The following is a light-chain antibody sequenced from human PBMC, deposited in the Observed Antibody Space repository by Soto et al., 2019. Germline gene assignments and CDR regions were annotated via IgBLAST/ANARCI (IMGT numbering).Light chain of an antibody. J-gene: IGKJ1*01. Sequence: EIVMTQSPATQSVSPGERATLSCRASQSVSSNLAWYQQKPGQAPRLLIYGASTRATGIPARFSGSGSGTEFTLTISSLQSADFAVYYCKQYNNWPPRTFGQGTKVEIK. CDR2: GAS. CDR1: QSVSSN. V-gene: IGKV3-15*01. CDR3: KQYNNWPPRT.